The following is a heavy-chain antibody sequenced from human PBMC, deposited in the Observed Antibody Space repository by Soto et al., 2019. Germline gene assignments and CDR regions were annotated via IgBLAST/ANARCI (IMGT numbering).Heavy chain of an antibody. CDR1: GFTFSSYA. Sequence: EVQLLESGGGLVQPGGSLRLSCAASGFTFSSYAMSWVRQAPGKGLEWVSGISGRGGSTYYADSVKGRFTISRDNSKNTMYLQMTTLRAEDTAVYYCAKVSRGDYGSTTIYCWGQGGLVTVSS. J-gene: IGHJ4*02. CDR2: ISGRGGST. CDR3: AKVSRGDYGSTTIYC. V-gene: IGHV3-23*01. D-gene: IGHD4-17*01.